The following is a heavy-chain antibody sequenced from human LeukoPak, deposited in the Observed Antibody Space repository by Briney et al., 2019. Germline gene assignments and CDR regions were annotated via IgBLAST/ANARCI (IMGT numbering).Heavy chain of an antibody. D-gene: IGHD6-19*01. CDR3: ARKLGSGWYIPRNNWFDP. J-gene: IGHJ5*02. Sequence: PSETLSLTCAVYGGSFSGYYWSWIRQPPGKGLEWIGEINHSGSTNYNPSLKGRVTISVDTSKNQFSLKLSSVTAADTAVYYCARKLGSGWYIPRNNWFDPWGQGTLVTVSS. CDR2: INHSGST. V-gene: IGHV4-34*01. CDR1: GGSFSGYY.